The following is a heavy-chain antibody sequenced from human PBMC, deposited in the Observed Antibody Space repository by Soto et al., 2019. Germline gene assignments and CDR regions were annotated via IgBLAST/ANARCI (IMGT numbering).Heavy chain of an antibody. V-gene: IGHV1-18*04. CDR1: GYTFTTYG. CDR2: ISPYNGTT. CDR3: ARVVPGAEAWFGP. D-gene: IGHD2-2*01. Sequence: ASVKVSCKASGYTFTTYGISWVRQAPGQGLEWMGWISPYNGTTNYAQKFQGRVSMTTDTSTTTAYMELRSLRSDDTAVYYCARVVPGAEAWFGPWGQGTLVTVSS. J-gene: IGHJ5*02.